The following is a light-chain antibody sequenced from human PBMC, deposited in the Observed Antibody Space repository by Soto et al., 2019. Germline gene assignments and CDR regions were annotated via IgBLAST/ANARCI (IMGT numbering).Light chain of an antibody. Sequence: QSALTQPASVSGSPGQSITLSCTGTSSDVGGYNYVSWYQQHPGEAPKLMIYDVYNRPSGVSYRFSGSKSGNTASLTISGLQAEDEADYYCSSYTSDTTRDVVFGGGTKLTVL. CDR3: SSYTSDTTRDVV. CDR1: SSDVGGYNY. V-gene: IGLV2-14*01. J-gene: IGLJ2*01. CDR2: DVY.